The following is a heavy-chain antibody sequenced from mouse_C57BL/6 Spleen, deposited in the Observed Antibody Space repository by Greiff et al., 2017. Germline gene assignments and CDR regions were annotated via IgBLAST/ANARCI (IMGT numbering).Heavy chain of an antibody. V-gene: IGHV1-18*01. Sequence: VQLQQSGPELVKPGASVKIPCKASGYTFTDYNMDWVKQSHGKSLEWIGDINPNNGGTIYNQKFKGKATLTVDTSSSTAYMELRSLTSEDTAVYYCAVWDCGSGYGFACWGQATLVT. CDR1: GYTFTDYN. D-gene: IGHD1-1*01. J-gene: IGHJ3*01. CDR2: INPNNGGT. CDR3: AVWDCGSGYGFAC.